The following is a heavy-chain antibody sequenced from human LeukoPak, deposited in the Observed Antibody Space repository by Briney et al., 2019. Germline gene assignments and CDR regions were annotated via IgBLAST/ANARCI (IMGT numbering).Heavy chain of an antibody. J-gene: IGHJ5*02. Sequence: GGSLRFSCAASGFIVNTKYMNWVRQAPGKGLEWVSVIYSGGSTYYADSVQGRLTISRDDSKNTLYLQMNSLRAEDTAVYYCARGLDYGDYVPGIDLWGQGTLVTVSS. CDR1: GFIVNTKY. D-gene: IGHD4-17*01. V-gene: IGHV3-53*01. CDR3: ARGLDYGDYVPGIDL. CDR2: IYSGGST.